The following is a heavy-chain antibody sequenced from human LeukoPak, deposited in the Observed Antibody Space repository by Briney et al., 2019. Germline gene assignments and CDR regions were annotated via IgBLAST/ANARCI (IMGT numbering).Heavy chain of an antibody. D-gene: IGHD3-10*01. J-gene: IGHJ4*02. CDR2: INNDGSDT. CDR1: GFTFSRYW. Sequence: GGSLRLSCAASGFTFSRYWMHWVRQAPGKGLVWVSRINNDGSDTGYADSVKGRFTISRDNSKNTLYLQMNSLRAEDTAVYYCAKVVVRGVTVYYFDYWGQGTLVTVSS. CDR3: AKVVVRGVTVYYFDY. V-gene: IGHV3-74*01.